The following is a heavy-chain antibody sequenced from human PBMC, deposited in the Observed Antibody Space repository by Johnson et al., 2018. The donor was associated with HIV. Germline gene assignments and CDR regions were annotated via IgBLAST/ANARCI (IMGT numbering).Heavy chain of an antibody. CDR3: ARVRGGTGHGAFDI. V-gene: IGHV3-30*02. CDR1: GFNFNTCG. Sequence: QEKLVESGGGVVQPGGSLRLSCAASGFNFNTCGMHWVRQAPGKGLEWVAFERYNEVNKFYADSVKGRLTISRDNSKNTMYLQMNSLRTEDTAVYYCARVRGGTGHGAFDIWGQGTMVTVSS. J-gene: IGHJ3*02. CDR2: ERYNEVNK.